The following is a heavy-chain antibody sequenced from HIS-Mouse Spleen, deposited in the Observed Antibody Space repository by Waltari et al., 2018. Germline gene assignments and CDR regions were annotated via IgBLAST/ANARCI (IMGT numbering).Heavy chain of an antibody. J-gene: IGHJ4*02. Sequence: QVQLVQSGAEVKKPGASVKVSCKASGYTFTGYSMHWVRQAPGQGLEWMEGINPNSSCTNYAQRFQGRVTMTRDTSISAAYMELSRLRSDDTAVYYCARVSSGGSDFDYWGQGTLVTVSS. D-gene: IGHD3-16*01. V-gene: IGHV1-2*02. CDR3: ARVSSGGSDFDY. CDR2: INPNSSCT. CDR1: GYTFTGYS.